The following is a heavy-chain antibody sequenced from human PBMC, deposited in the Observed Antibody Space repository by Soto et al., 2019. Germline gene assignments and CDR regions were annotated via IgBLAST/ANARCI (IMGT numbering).Heavy chain of an antibody. D-gene: IGHD3-22*01. CDR3: AKDLDYYDSSLFDY. CDR1: GFTFSSYG. CDR2: ISYDGSNK. V-gene: IGHV3-30*18. Sequence: GGSLRLSCAASGFTFSSYGMHWVRQAPGKGLEWVAVISYDGSNKYYADSVKGRFTISRDNSKNTLYLQMNSLRAEDTAVYYCAKDLDYYDSSLFDYWGQGTLVTVSS. J-gene: IGHJ4*02.